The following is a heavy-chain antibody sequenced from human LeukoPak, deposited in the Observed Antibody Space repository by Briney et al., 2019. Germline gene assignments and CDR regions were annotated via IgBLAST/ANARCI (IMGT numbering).Heavy chain of an antibody. CDR3: ARDASRDDFWSDYFDY. CDR2: IYTTGST. V-gene: IGHV4-4*07. D-gene: IGHD3-3*01. CDR1: GGYISAYS. J-gene: IGHJ4*02. Sequence: SETLSLTCTLSGGYISAYSWRWIRQPAGRGQEWIVRIYTTGSTNYNPSLKSRVTMSVDTSKNQFSLKLSSVTAADTALYYCARDASRDDFWSDYFDYWGQGTLVTVSS.